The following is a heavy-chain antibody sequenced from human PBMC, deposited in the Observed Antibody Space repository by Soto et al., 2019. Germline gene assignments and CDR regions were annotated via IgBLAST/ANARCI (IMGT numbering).Heavy chain of an antibody. CDR1: GFTFSNYA. J-gene: IGHJ4*02. V-gene: IGHV3-23*01. CDR2: ISGSGGST. CDR3: ASSSSNRGYDY. D-gene: IGHD3-10*01. Sequence: GGSLRLSCAASGFTFSNYAMSWVRQAPGKGLEGVSAISGSGGSTYYADSVKGRFTISRDSSKNTLYLQMNSLRAEDTAVYYCASSSSNRGYDYWGQGTLVTVSS.